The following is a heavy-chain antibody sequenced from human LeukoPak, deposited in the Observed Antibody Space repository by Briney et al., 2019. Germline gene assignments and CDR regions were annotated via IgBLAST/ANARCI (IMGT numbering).Heavy chain of an antibody. Sequence: SVKVSCKASGGTVSSYAISWVRQAPGQGLEWMGGIIPIFGTANYAQKFQGRVTITADESTSTAYMELSSLRSEDTAVYYCARDRFRGRYYYYGMDVWGQGTTVTVSS. CDR1: GGTVSSYA. CDR3: ARDRFRGRYYYYGMDV. D-gene: IGHD3-10*01. J-gene: IGHJ6*02. V-gene: IGHV1-69*13. CDR2: IIPIFGTA.